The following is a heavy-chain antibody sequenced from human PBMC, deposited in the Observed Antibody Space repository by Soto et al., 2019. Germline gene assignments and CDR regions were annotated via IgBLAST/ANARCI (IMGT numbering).Heavy chain of an antibody. Sequence: GGSLRLSCAASGFTFSSYAMHWVRQAPGKGLEWVAVISYDGSNKYYADSVKGRFTISRDNSKNTLYLQMNSLRAEDTAVYYCARPSNSGSYRVKRTPYYFDYWGQGTLVTVSS. J-gene: IGHJ4*02. D-gene: IGHD1-26*01. V-gene: IGHV3-30-3*01. CDR1: GFTFSSYA. CDR2: ISYDGSNK. CDR3: ARPSNSGSYRVKRTPYYFDY.